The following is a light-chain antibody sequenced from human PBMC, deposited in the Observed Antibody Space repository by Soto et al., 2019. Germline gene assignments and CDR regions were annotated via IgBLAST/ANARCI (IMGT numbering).Light chain of an antibody. V-gene: IGKV3-15*01. J-gene: IGKJ1*01. CDR2: DAS. CDR3: QQYNNWPPWT. CDR1: QSISSK. Sequence: IEMTQSPATLSVSLGERATLSCRASQSISSKLAWYQRRPGQAPRLLIYDASTRASGVPARFSGSGSGTEFTITISSLQSEDFAVYYCQQYNNWPPWTLGQGTKVEIK.